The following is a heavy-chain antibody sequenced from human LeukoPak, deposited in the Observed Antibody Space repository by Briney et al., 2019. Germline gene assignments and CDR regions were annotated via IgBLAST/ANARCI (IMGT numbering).Heavy chain of an antibody. J-gene: IGHJ4*02. CDR2: IYHSGST. CDR3: ARIRITMIVMDY. CDR1: GYSISSGYY. D-gene: IGHD3-22*01. V-gene: IGHV4-38-2*02. Sequence: SETLSLTCTVSGYSISSGYYWGWIRQPPGKGLGWIGSIYHSGSTYYNPSLKSRVTISVDTSKNQFSLKLSSVTAADTAVYYCARIRITMIVMDYWGQGTLVTVSS.